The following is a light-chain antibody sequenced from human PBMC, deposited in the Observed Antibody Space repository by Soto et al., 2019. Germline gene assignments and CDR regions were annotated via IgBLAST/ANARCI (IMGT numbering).Light chain of an antibody. J-gene: IGKJ1*01. Sequence: EIVLTQSPGTLSLSPGERAILFCRAIQSVSSNYLAWYQQKSGQAPRLLIYGASSRATGIPDRFSGSGSGTEFTLTISRLEPEDFAVYHCQQYGTSPWKFGQGTKVEIK. CDR2: GAS. CDR1: QSVSSNY. V-gene: IGKV3-20*01. CDR3: QQYGTSPWK.